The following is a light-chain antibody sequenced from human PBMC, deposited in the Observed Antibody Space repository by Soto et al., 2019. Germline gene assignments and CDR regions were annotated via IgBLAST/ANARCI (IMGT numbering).Light chain of an antibody. CDR1: QSVSNN. Sequence: EIMMTQSPATLSVSPGERATFSCRASQSVSNNLAWYQQKAGQAPRLLIYGASARATGIPARFSGSGSGTEFTLSISSLQSEDFASYFCQQTDDFPLTFGGGTKVEI. V-gene: IGKV3-15*01. J-gene: IGKJ4*01. CDR2: GAS. CDR3: QQTDDFPLT.